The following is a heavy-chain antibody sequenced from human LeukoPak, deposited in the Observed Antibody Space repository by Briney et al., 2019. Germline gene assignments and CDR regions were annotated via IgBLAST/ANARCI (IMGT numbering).Heavy chain of an antibody. CDR2: ISSSGSTI. V-gene: IGHV3-11*01. CDR3: ARCPYYYDSSGYYLNWFDP. Sequence: GGSLRLSCAASGFTFSDYYMSWIRQAPGMGLEWVSYISSSGSTIYYADSVKGRFTISRDNAKNSLYLQMNSLRAEDTAVYYCARCPYYYDSSGYYLNWFDPWGQGTLVTVSS. D-gene: IGHD3-22*01. J-gene: IGHJ5*02. CDR1: GFTFSDYY.